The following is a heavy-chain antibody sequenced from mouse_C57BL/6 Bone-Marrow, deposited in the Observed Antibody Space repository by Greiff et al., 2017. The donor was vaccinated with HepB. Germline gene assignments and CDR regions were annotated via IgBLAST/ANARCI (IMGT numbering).Heavy chain of an antibody. J-gene: IGHJ1*03. CDR2: INYDGSST. Sequence: DVMLVESEGGLVQPGRSMKLSCTASGFTFSDYYMAWVRQVPEKGLEWVANINYDGSSTYYLDSLKSRFIISRDNAKNILYLQLSSLKSEDTATYYCARSFDYGSTFDVWGTGTTVTVSS. D-gene: IGHD1-1*01. CDR1: GFTFSDYY. CDR3: ARSFDYGSTFDV. V-gene: IGHV5-16*01.